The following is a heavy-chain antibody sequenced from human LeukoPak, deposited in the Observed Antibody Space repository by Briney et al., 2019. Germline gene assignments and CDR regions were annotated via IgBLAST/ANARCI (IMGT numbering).Heavy chain of an antibody. Sequence: SETLSLTCTVSGGSIRSYYWSWIRQPPGKGLEWIGYIYYSGSTSYNPSLKSRVTISVDTSKNQFSLKLSSVTAADTAVYYCARVYYSSSYDYWYFDLWGRGTLVTVSS. CDR1: GGSIRSYY. CDR3: ARVYYSSSYDYWYFDL. D-gene: IGHD6-13*01. J-gene: IGHJ2*01. V-gene: IGHV4-59*01. CDR2: IYYSGST.